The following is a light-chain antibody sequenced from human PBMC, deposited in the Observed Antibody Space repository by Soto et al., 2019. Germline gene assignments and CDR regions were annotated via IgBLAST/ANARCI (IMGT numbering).Light chain of an antibody. CDR2: GAS. V-gene: IGKV1-39*01. CDR1: RTISSY. Sequence: EIQMTQSPSSMSASVGDRVTISCRASRTISSYLIWYQQKPGKAPQLLIYGASTLQSGVSSRFSGSGFGTDFTLTITNLQPEDFATYYCQQSYSSPRTCGQGTKIDIK. J-gene: IGKJ2*02. CDR3: QQSYSSPRT.